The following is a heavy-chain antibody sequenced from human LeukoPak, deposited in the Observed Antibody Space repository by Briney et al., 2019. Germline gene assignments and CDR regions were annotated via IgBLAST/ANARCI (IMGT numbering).Heavy chain of an antibody. CDR3: AGFTREYSSSSGGTDY. CDR2: IYYSGST. V-gene: IGHV4-39*07. Sequence: PSETLSLTCTVSGGSISSSSYYWGWIRQPPGKGLEWIGSIYYSGSTYYNPSLKSRVTISVDTSKNQFSLKLSSVTAADTAVYYCAGFTREYSSSSGGTDYWGQGTLVTVSS. CDR1: GGSISSSSYY. J-gene: IGHJ4*02. D-gene: IGHD6-6*01.